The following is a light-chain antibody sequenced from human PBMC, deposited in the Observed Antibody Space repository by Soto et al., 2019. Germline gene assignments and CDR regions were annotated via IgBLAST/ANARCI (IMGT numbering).Light chain of an antibody. J-gene: IGKJ3*01. CDR1: QSVPDN. CDR2: GTS. CDR3: HQYDDWPLT. Sequence: EIVMTQSPATLSMSPGERATLPSGPIQSVPDNLAWYQQKPAQAPGLLIYGTSIRATGIPARFSGSGSDTEFTLTISSLQSEDFATYYCHQYDDWPLTFGPGTKVDIK. V-gene: IGKV3-15*01.